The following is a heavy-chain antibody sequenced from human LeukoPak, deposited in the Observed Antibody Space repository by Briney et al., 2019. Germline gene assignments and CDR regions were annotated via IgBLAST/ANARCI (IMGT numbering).Heavy chain of an antibody. CDR2: IYYSGST. Sequence: SETLSLTCTVSGGSISSSSYYWGWIRQPPGKGLEWIGSIYYSGSTYYNPSLKSRVTISVDTSKNQFSLKLSSVTAADTAVYYCARHIRDRYYDILTGYYSTGGLDPWGQGTLVTVSS. J-gene: IGHJ5*02. D-gene: IGHD3-9*01. CDR1: GGSISSSSYY. CDR3: ARHIRDRYYDILTGYYSTGGLDP. V-gene: IGHV4-39*01.